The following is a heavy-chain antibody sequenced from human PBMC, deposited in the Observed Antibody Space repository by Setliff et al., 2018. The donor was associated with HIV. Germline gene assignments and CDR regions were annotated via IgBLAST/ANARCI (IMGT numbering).Heavy chain of an antibody. D-gene: IGHD3-10*01. CDR3: ARHGGRGLRRYYMDV. CDR1: HYSISSEYY. CDR2: IYYSGST. V-gene: IGHV4-38-2*02. Sequence: SETLSLTCTVSHYSISSEYYWGWIRQPPGKGLEWIVSIYYSGSTYYNPSLKSRVTISVDTSKNQFSLKLSSVTAADTAVYYCARHGGRGLRRYYMDVWGKGTTVTV. J-gene: IGHJ6*03.